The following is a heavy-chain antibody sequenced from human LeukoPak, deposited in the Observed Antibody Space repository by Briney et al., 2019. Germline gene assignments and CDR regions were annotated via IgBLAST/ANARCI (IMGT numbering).Heavy chain of an antibody. Sequence: GGSLRLSCAASGFTFSSYAMHWVRQAPGKGLEWVAVISYDGSNKYYADSVKGRFTISRDNSKNTLYLQMNSLRAEDTAVYYCARDLTYGGNSGHYYYYYMDVWGKGTTVTVSS. CDR3: ARDLTYGGNSGHYYYYYMDV. CDR1: GFTFSSYA. D-gene: IGHD4-23*01. V-gene: IGHV3-30-3*01. CDR2: ISYDGSNK. J-gene: IGHJ6*03.